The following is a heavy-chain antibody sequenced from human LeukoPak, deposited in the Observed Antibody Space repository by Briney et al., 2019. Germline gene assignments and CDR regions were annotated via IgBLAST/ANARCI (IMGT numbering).Heavy chain of an antibody. Sequence: GGSLRLSCAASGFTFSIYSMNWVRQAPGKGLEWVSSISSSSSYIYYADSVKGRFTISRDNAKNSLYLQMNSLRAEDTAVYYCARGPIYSGQYYYGMDVWGQGTTVTVSS. CDR1: GFTFSIYS. CDR3: ARGPIYSGQYYYGMDV. J-gene: IGHJ6*02. V-gene: IGHV3-21*01. D-gene: IGHD3-3*01. CDR2: ISSSSSYI.